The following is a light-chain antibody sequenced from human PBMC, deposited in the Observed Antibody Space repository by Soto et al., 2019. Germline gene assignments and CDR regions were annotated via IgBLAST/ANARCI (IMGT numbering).Light chain of an antibody. Sequence: QSALTQPRSVSGSPGQSVTISCTGTNSDVGGYDYVSWYQQLPGKAPKLVIYDVYKRPSGVPDRFSGSKSDNTASLTISGLQAEDEGDYHCCSYAGSYTYVFGPGTKVTVL. J-gene: IGLJ1*01. CDR2: DVY. CDR3: CSYAGSYTYV. V-gene: IGLV2-11*02. CDR1: NSDVGGYDY.